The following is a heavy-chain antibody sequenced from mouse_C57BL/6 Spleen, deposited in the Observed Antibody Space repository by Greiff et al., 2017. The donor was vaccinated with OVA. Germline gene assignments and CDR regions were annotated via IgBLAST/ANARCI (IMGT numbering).Heavy chain of an antibody. V-gene: IGHV3-6*01. CDR1: GYSITSGYY. D-gene: IGHD1-1*01. CDR2: ISYDGSN. CDR3: AKEVYYYGSLWYFDV. J-gene: IGHJ1*03. Sequence: ESGPGLVKPSQSLSLTCSVTGYSITSGYYWNWIRQFPGNKREWMGYISYDGSNNYNPSLKNRISITRDTSKNQFFLKLNSVTTEDTATYYCAKEVYYYGSLWYFDVWGTGTTVTVSS.